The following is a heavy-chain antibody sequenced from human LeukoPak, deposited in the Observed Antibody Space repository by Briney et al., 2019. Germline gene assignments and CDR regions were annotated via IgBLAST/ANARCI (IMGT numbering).Heavy chain of an antibody. Sequence: ASVKVSCKASGYTLTGYYMHWVRQAPGQGLEWMGWINPNSGGTNYAQKLQGRVTMTTDTSTSTAYMELRSLRSDDTAVYYCARGIDGSGTPWGYWGQGTLVTVSS. CDR3: ARGIDGSGTPWGY. D-gene: IGHD3-10*01. CDR2: INPNSGGT. CDR1: GYTLTGYY. V-gene: IGHV1-2*02. J-gene: IGHJ4*02.